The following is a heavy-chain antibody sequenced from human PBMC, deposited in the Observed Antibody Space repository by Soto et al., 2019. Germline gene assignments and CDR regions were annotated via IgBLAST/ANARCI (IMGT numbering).Heavy chain of an antibody. CDR1: GGAFRNYA. CDR2: LIPIFDTP. V-gene: IGHV1-69*01. J-gene: IGHJ1*01. D-gene: IGHD2-2*01. Sequence: QVQLVQSGAEVKKPGSSVKVSCKSSGGAFRNYAISWVRQAPGQGLEWMGGLIPIFDTPNYVQNFQGRVTITEDEQTYMGYMELSCRSSEDTAVSCWARAPPSNGDWCCGSASCYLHLRWGQGTLV. CDR3: ARAPPSNGDWCCGSASCYLHLR.